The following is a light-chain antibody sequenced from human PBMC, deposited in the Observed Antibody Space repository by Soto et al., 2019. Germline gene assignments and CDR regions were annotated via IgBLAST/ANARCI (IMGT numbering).Light chain of an antibody. V-gene: IGLV1-40*01. CDR2: GNS. CDR1: SSNIGAGYD. J-gene: IGLJ2*01. CDR3: QSSDSRLSGVV. Sequence: QAVVTQPPSLSGAPGQRVTISGTGTSSNIGAGYDVPGYQQLPGTAPKLLIYGNSNRPSGVPDRCSGSKSGTSASLAITGLQAEDEADYYCQSSDSRLSGVVFGGGTKVTVL.